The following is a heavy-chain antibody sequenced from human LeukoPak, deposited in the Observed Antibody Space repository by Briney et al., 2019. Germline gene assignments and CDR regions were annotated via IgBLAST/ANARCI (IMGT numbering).Heavy chain of an antibody. J-gene: IGHJ6*03. D-gene: IGHD3-10*01. Sequence: ASVKVSCKASGYTFTGYYMHWVRQAPGQGLEWMGVISPSGGSTTYAQKFQGRVTLTRDMSTSTDYLELSSLRSDDTAVFYCARDAGYYGSGSFMDVWGKGTTVTISS. CDR3: ARDAGYYGSGSFMDV. V-gene: IGHV1-46*01. CDR2: ISPSGGST. CDR1: GYTFTGYY.